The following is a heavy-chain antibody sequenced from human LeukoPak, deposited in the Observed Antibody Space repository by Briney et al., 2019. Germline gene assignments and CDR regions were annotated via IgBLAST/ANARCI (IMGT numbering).Heavy chain of an antibody. CDR2: IYPGDSDT. CDR1: GYSFTSYW. CDR3: ARQEGYYDILTGYLHAFDI. J-gene: IGHJ3*02. D-gene: IGHD3-9*01. V-gene: IGHV5-51*01. Sequence: GESLKISCKGSGYSFTSYWIGWGRPMPGKGLEWMGIIYPGDSDTRYSPSFQGQVTISADKSISAAYLQWSSLKASDTAMYYCARQEGYYDILTGYLHAFDIWGQGTMVTVSS.